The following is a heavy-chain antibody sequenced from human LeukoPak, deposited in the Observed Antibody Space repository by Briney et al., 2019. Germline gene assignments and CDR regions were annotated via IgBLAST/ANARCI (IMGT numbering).Heavy chain of an antibody. V-gene: IGHV4-34*01. Sequence: SETLSLTCAVYGGSFSGYYWSWIRQPPGKGLEWIGETNHSGSTNYNPSLKSRVTISVDTSKNQFSLKLSSVTAADTAVYYCARGGGRIILSPGGAFDIWGQGTMVTVSS. J-gene: IGHJ3*02. CDR1: GGSFSGYY. D-gene: IGHD3-16*01. CDR2: TNHSGST. CDR3: ARGGGRIILSPGGAFDI.